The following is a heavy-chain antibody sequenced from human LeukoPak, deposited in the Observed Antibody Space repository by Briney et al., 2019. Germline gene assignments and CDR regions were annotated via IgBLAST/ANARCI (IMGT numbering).Heavy chain of an antibody. V-gene: IGHV3-23*01. CDR1: GFTFSSYA. D-gene: IGHD4-17*01. CDR2: TSGSGGST. Sequence: PGGSLRLSCAASGFTFSSYAMSWVRQAPGKGLEWVSATSGSGGSTYYADSVKGRFTISRDNSKNTLYLQMNSLRAEDTAVYYCARNGDSPPVDYFDYWGQGTLVTVSS. J-gene: IGHJ4*02. CDR3: ARNGDSPPVDYFDY.